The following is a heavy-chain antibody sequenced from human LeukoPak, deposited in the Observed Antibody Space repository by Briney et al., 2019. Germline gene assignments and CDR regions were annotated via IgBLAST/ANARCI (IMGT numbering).Heavy chain of an antibody. V-gene: IGHV3-23*01. Sequence: PGGSLRLSCAGSGFTFSTYAMGWVRQGPGKGLEWVSGLSGSGASTYYVDSVRGRFTISRDNSKNTLYLQMNSLRAEDTALYYCAKAVSSSTAGSDYWGQGTLVTV. CDR2: LSGSGAST. D-gene: IGHD6-13*01. CDR3: AKAVSSSTAGSDY. CDR1: GFTFSTYA. J-gene: IGHJ4*02.